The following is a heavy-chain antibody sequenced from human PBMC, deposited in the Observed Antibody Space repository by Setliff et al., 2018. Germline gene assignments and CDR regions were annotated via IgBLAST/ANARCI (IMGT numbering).Heavy chain of an antibody. J-gene: IGHJ5*02. V-gene: IGHV1-3*01. CDR3: AREIVTPYITMVRETARGFDP. CDR1: GGTFSSYA. CDR2: INAGNGNT. D-gene: IGHD3-10*01. Sequence: GASVKVSCKASGGTFSSYAISWVRQAPGQGLEWMGWINAGNGNTKYSQKFQGRVTITRDTSASTAYMELSSLRSEDTAVYYCAREIVTPYITMVRETARGFDPWGQGTLVTVSS.